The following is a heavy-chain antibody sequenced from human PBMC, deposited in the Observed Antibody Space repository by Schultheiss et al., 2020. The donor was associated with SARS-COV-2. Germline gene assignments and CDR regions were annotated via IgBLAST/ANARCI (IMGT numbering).Heavy chain of an antibody. V-gene: IGHV3-21*04. Sequence: GGSLRLSCAASGFTFSSYAMSWVRQAPGKGLEWVSSITGSSRYMYYADSVKGRFIISRDNAKNSVYLQMNSLRAEDTAVYYCAKDEYPLYDSSGYYFDYWGQGTLVTVSS. CDR1: GFTFSSYA. CDR2: ITGSSRYM. CDR3: AKDEYPLYDSSGYYFDY. J-gene: IGHJ4*02. D-gene: IGHD3-22*01.